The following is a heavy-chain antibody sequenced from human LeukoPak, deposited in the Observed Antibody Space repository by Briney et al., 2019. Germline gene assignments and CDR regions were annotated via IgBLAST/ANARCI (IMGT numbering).Heavy chain of an antibody. Sequence: PGGSLRLSCAASGFTFSSHWVHWVRQAPGEGLLWVSGIKGDGSTTIYADSVKGRFTISRDNAKNTLYLQMNSLRAEDTAVYYCASWNYGFNWGQGTLVTVSS. CDR3: ASWNYGFN. CDR1: GFTFSSHW. CDR2: IKGDGSTT. V-gene: IGHV3-74*01. J-gene: IGHJ4*02. D-gene: IGHD3-3*01.